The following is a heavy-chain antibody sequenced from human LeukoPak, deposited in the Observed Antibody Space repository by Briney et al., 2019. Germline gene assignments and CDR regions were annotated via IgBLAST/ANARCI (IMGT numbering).Heavy chain of an antibody. V-gene: IGHV3-49*04. CDR1: GFTFGDYA. D-gene: IGHD3-16*01. Sequence: GGSLRLSRTASGFTFGDYAMSWVRQAPGKGLEWVGFIRSKAYGGTTEYAASVKGRFTISRDDSKSIAYLQMNSLKTEDTAVYYCTRVRWGSWIGDYWGQGTLVTVSS. CDR3: TRVRWGSWIGDY. CDR2: IRSKAYGGTT. J-gene: IGHJ4*02.